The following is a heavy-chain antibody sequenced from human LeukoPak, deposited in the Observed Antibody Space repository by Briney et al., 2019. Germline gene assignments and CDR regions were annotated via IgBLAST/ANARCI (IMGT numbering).Heavy chain of an antibody. D-gene: IGHD2-2*01. J-gene: IGHJ3*02. V-gene: IGHV3-7*01. CDR1: GFTFSSYW. Sequence: PGGSLRLSCAASGFTFSSYWMSWVRQAPGKGLEWVANIKQDGSEKYYVDSVKGRFTISRDNAKNSLYLQMNSLRAEDTAVYYCARRRVVVVPAAHTGGAFDIWGQGTMVTVSS. CDR2: IKQDGSEK. CDR3: ARRRVVVVPAAHTGGAFDI.